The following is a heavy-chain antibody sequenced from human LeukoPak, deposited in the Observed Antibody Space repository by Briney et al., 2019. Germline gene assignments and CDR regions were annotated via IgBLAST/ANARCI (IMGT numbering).Heavy chain of an antibody. V-gene: IGHV4-59*01. Sequence: SETLSLTCADSGGSIRSYFWRWLPQPPGKGLEWIGYIYYSGSTNYNPSLKSRVTISVDTSRNQFSLNVSSVTAADTAVYYCARVLPYSSGWGVDHWGQGTLVTVSS. CDR2: IYYSGST. CDR3: ARVLPYSSGWGVDH. D-gene: IGHD6-19*01. J-gene: IGHJ4*02. CDR1: GGSIRSYF.